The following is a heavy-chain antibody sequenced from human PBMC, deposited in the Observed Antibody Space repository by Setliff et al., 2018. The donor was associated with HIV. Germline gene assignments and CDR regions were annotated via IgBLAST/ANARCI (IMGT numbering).Heavy chain of an antibody. D-gene: IGHD2-21*02. J-gene: IGHJ4*02. CDR2: IYSSGST. Sequence: SETLSLTCTVSGGAISTYYWTWIRQPPGKGLEWIGYIYSSGSTHQNPSLKSRVTMSVDTSKNQFSLKLSSVTAADTAIYSCARSRHCGSDCYFDLSGQGTLVTVSS. CDR3: ARSRHCGSDCYFDL. V-gene: IGHV4-4*09. CDR1: GGAISTYY.